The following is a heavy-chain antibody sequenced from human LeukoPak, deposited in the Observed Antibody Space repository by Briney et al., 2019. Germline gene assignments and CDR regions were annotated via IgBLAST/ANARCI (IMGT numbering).Heavy chain of an antibody. CDR1: GFTFTSHG. D-gene: IGHD1-26*01. J-gene: IGHJ4*02. V-gene: IGHV3-30*02. CDR2: TRNDGNNK. Sequence: GGSLRLSCAASGFTFTSHGMHWVRQAPGKGLEWVAFTRNDGNNKYYADSVKGRFTISRDNSKNTLSLQMNSLRAEDTAVYYCARDPDNIEGANFHYWGRGTLVTVSS. CDR3: ARDPDNIEGANFHY.